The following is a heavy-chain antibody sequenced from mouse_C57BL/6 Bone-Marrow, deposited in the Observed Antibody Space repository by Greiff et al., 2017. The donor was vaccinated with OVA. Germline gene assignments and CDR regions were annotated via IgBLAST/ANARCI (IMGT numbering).Heavy chain of an antibody. CDR2: ISDGGSYT. CDR1: GFTFSSYA. CDR3: ARSHYYGSSCPFDY. Sequence: EVKLVESGGGLVKPGGSLKLSCAASGFTFSSYAMSWVRQTPEKRLEWVATISDGGSYTYYPDNVKGRFTISRDNAKNNLYLQMSHLKSEDTAMYYCARSHYYGSSCPFDYWGQGTTLTVSS. D-gene: IGHD1-1*01. V-gene: IGHV5-4*03. J-gene: IGHJ2*01.